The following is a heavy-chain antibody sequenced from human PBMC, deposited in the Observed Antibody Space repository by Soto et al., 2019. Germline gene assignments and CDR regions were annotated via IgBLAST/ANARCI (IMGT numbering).Heavy chain of an antibody. CDR2: IIPIFGTA. CDR1: GGTFSSYA. V-gene: IGHV1-69*13. CDR3: ARTYDSSGYKRDPRFDY. Sequence: ASVKVSCKASGGTFSSYAISWVRQAPGRGLEWMGGIIPIFGTANYAQKFQGRVTITADESTSTAYMELSSLRSEDTAVYYCARTYDSSGYKRDPRFDYWGQGTLVTVSS. D-gene: IGHD3-22*01. J-gene: IGHJ4*02.